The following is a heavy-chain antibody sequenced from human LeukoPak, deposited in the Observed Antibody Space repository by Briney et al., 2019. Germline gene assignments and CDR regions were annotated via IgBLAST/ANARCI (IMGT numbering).Heavy chain of an antibody. V-gene: IGHV4-4*07. CDR2: IYTSGST. CDR3: ARDKAASGQLANWFDP. D-gene: IGHD6-13*01. J-gene: IGHJ5*02. CDR1: GGSISSYY. Sequence: SETLSLTCTVSGGSISSYYWSWIRQPAGKGLEWIGRIYTSGSTNYNPSLKSRVTMSVDTSKNQFSLKLSSVTAADTAVYYCARDKAASGQLANWFDPWGQEPWSPSPQ.